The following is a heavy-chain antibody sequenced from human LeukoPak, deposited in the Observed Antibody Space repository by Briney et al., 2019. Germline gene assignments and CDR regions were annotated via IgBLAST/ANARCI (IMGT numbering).Heavy chain of an antibody. J-gene: IGHJ4*02. Sequence: SVKVSCKTSGYTFTNLDISWVRQAPGQGLEWMGGIIPIFGTANYAQKFQGRVTITADESTSTAYMELSSLRSEDTAVYYCASIYGDSLDYWGQGTLVTVSS. CDR3: ASIYGDSLDY. CDR1: GYTFTNLD. D-gene: IGHD4-17*01. V-gene: IGHV1-69*13. CDR2: IIPIFGTA.